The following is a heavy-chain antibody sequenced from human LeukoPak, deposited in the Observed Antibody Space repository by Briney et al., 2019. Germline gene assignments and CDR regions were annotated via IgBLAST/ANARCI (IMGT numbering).Heavy chain of an antibody. V-gene: IGHV1-2*02. D-gene: IGHD3-22*01. CDR3: ARDFYYDSSGYKDY. Sequence: ASVKVSCKASGYTFTGYYMHWVRQAPGQGLEWMGWINPNSGGTNYAQKFQGRVTMTRDTSISTAYMELSRLRSDDTAVYYCARDFYYDSSGYKDYWGQGTLVTVSS. J-gene: IGHJ4*02. CDR2: INPNSGGT. CDR1: GYTFTGYY.